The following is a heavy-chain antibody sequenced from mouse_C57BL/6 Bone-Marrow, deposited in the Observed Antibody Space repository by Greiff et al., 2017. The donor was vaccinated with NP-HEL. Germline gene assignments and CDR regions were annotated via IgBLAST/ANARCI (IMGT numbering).Heavy chain of an antibody. CDR3: GRANYDGYYGFDY. D-gene: IGHD2-3*01. CDR1: GYTFTSYT. Sequence: QVQLKQSGAELARPGASVKMSCKASGYTFTSYTMHWVKQRPGQGLEWIGYINPSSGYTKYNQKFKDKATLTADTSSSTAYMQLSSLTSEDSAVYCCGRANYDGYYGFDYWGQGTTLTVSS. CDR2: INPSSGYT. V-gene: IGHV1-4*01. J-gene: IGHJ2*01.